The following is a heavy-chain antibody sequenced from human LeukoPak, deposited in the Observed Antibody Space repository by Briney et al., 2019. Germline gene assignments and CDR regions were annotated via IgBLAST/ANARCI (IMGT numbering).Heavy chain of an antibody. J-gene: IGHJ4*02. CDR1: GDSVSSNLVT. CDR2: TYYRSKLSN. Sequence: SQTLSLTCAISGDSVSSNLVTWNWIRQSPSRGLEWLGRTYYRSKLSNDYAVSVKGRITINADTSKNHFSLQLNSVTPDDTALYYCGRARGGIFDYWGQGTLVTVSS. D-gene: IGHD2-15*01. CDR3: GRARGGIFDY. V-gene: IGHV6-1*01.